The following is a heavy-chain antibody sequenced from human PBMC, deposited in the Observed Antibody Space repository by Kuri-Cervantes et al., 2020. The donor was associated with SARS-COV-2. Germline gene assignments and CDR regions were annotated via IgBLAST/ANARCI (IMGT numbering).Heavy chain of an antibody. CDR3: AGAGGEEYYDFWSGYYHFDY. V-gene: IGHV1-69*05. D-gene: IGHD3-3*01. CDR1: GGTFSSYA. CDR2: IIPIFGTA. Sequence: SVKVSCKASGGTFSSYAISWVRQAPGQGLEWMGGIIPIFGTANYAQKFQGRVTITTDKSTSTAYMELSSLRSEDTAVYYCAGAGGEEYYDFWSGYYHFDYWGQGTLVTVSS. J-gene: IGHJ4*02.